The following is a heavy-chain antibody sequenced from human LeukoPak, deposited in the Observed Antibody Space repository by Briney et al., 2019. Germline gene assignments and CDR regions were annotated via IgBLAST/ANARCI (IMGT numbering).Heavy chain of an antibody. V-gene: IGHV4-59*01. CDR1: GGSISSYY. D-gene: IGHD3-22*01. Sequence: PSETLSLTCTVSGGSISSYYWSWIRQPPGKGLEWIGEIYHSGSTNYNPSLKSRVTISADTSKNQFSLKLSSVTAADTAVYFCARGPYSYDSSGAFDIWGQGTMVTVSS. CDR3: ARGPYSYDSSGAFDI. J-gene: IGHJ3*02. CDR2: IYHSGST.